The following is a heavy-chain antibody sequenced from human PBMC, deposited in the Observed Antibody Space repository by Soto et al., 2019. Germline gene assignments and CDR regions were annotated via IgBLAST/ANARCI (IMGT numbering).Heavy chain of an antibody. D-gene: IGHD5-18*01. CDR2: INHSGST. CDR3: ARVLGGYSYGYYFDY. V-gene: IGHV4-34*01. Sequence: PSETLSLTCAVYGGSFSGYYWSWIRQPPGKGLEWIGEINHSGSTNYNPSLKSRVTISVDTSKNQISLKLSSVTAADTAVYYCARVLGGYSYGYYFDYWGQGTLVTVSS. CDR1: GGSFSGYY. J-gene: IGHJ4*02.